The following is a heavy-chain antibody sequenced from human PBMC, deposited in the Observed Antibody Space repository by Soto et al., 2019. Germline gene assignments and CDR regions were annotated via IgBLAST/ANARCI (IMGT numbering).Heavy chain of an antibody. CDR1: GGSISSSSYY. J-gene: IGHJ5*02. Sequence: SETLSLTCTVSGGSISSSSYYWGWIRQPPGKGLEWIGSIYYSGSTYYNPSLKSRVTISVDTSKNQFSLKLSSVTAADTAVYYCAITMVRGVMVLDTWGQGTLVTVSS. CDR2: IYYSGST. CDR3: AITMVRGVMVLDT. V-gene: IGHV4-39*01. D-gene: IGHD3-10*01.